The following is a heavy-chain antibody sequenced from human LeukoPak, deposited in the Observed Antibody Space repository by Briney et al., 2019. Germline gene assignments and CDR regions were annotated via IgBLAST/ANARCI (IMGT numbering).Heavy chain of an antibody. CDR2: IKQDGSEK. V-gene: IGHV3-7*04. Sequence: GGSLRVSCAAPGFSFTTPRMSWVPQAPGKGLGWGANIKQDGSEKFYVDSVKGRFTISRDNAKNPVYLQMNSLAAEDTAVYYCARQSHGYILFDYWGQGTLVTVSS. CDR3: ARQSHGYILFDY. CDR1: GFSFTTPR. D-gene: IGHD5-24*01. J-gene: IGHJ4*02.